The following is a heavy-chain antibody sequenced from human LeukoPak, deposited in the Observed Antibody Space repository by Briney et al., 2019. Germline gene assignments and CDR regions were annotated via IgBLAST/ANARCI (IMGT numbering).Heavy chain of an antibody. Sequence: PSETLSLTCTVSGGSISSYYWSWIRQPPVKGLGWIGYIYYSGSTNYNPSLKSRVPISVDTSRNQSSLKLSSVTAADRAVYHCARAGQYYDILTGSICYYYGIDVWGDGTTVTVSS. V-gene: IGHV4-59*01. D-gene: IGHD3-9*01. J-gene: IGHJ6*04. CDR2: IYYSGST. CDR1: GGSISSYY. CDR3: ARAGQYYDILTGSICYYYGIDV.